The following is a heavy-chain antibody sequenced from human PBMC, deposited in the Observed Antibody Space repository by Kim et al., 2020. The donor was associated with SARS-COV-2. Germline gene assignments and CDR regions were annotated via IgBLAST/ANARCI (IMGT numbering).Heavy chain of an antibody. Sequence: GGSLRLSCAVSVFTFSNHGMNWVRQAPGKGLEWVAFISYDGSYKKYEDSVKGRFTISRDDSKNTRLLQMSSLRTEDTAVYYCAKDQVKQLVDYSYGV. D-gene: IGHD6-13*01. J-gene: IGHJ6*01. CDR3: AKDQVKQLVDYSYGV. V-gene: IGHV3-30*02. CDR2: ISYDGSYK. CDR1: VFTFSNHG.